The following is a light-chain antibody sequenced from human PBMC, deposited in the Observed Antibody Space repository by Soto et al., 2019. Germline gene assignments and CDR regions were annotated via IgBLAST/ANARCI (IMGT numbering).Light chain of an antibody. CDR2: AAS. CDR3: QQDYSYPLT. J-gene: IGKJ4*01. V-gene: IGKV1-8*01. Sequence: AIRMTQSPSSFSASTGDRVTITCRASQGISSYLAWYQQKPGKAPKLLIYAASTLQSGVPSRFSGRGSGTDFTLTISCRQSEDVATYYGQQDYSYPLTFGGGTKVEIK. CDR1: QGISSY.